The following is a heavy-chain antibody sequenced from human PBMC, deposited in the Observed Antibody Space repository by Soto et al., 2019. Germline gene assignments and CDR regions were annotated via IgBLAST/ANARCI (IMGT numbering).Heavy chain of an antibody. V-gene: IGHV1-3*01. D-gene: IGHD3-22*01. CDR2: INAGNGNT. J-gene: IGHJ4*02. Sequence: SVKVSCTASGYTFTSYAIHWVRQAPGQRLEWMGWINAGNGNTKYSQKFQGRVTITRGTSASTAYMELSSLRSEDTAVYYCARDEGYSDSTGYYDYWGQGTLVTVSS. CDR3: ARDEGYSDSTGYYDY. CDR1: GYTFTSYA.